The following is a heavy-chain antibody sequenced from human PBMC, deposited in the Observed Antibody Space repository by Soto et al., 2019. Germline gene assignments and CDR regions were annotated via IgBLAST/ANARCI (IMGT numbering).Heavy chain of an antibody. CDR1: GFTFSSYS. V-gene: IGHV3-21*06. Sequence: GGSLRLSCAASGFTFSSYSMNWVRQAPGKGLEWVSSISSSSSYIYYADSVKGRFTISRDNAKNTLYLQVNGLRAEDTALYYCARWFTYGNFDYFDYWGQGTQVTVSS. CDR2: ISSSSSYI. D-gene: IGHD3-10*01. J-gene: IGHJ4*02. CDR3: ARWFTYGNFDYFDY.